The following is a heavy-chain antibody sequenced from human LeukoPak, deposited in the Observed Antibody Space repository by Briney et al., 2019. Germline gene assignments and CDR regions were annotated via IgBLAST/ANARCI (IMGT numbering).Heavy chain of an antibody. Sequence: SETLSLTCTVSGGSVSSADYYWSWIRHPPGKTLEWIGYIYHTGSNNYKYSLKSRVTISVDTSKNQFSLKLSSVTAADTAVYYCASRLRGKAFDIWGQGTMVTVSS. J-gene: IGHJ3*02. CDR3: ASRLRGKAFDI. D-gene: IGHD3-10*01. CDR2: IYHTGSN. V-gene: IGHV4-61*08. CDR1: GGSVSSADYY.